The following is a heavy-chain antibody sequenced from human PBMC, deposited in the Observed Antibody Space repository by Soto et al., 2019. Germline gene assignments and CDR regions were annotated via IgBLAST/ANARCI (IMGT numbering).Heavy chain of an antibody. CDR2: ISGSGGST. Sequence: GGSLRLSCAASGFTVSSYAMGWVLQAPGKGLEWVSAISGSGGSTYYADSVKGRFTISRDNSKNTLYLQMNSLRAEDTAVYYCAKDSPPRPIAVADPFDYWGQGTLVTVSS. J-gene: IGHJ4*02. CDR1: GFTVSSYA. CDR3: AKDSPPRPIAVADPFDY. D-gene: IGHD6-19*01. V-gene: IGHV3-23*01.